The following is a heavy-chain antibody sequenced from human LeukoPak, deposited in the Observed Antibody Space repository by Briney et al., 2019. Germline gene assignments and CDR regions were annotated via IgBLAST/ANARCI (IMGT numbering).Heavy chain of an antibody. V-gene: IGHV4-61*02. J-gene: IGHJ6*03. CDR2: IYTSGST. CDR3: ARHSGYSYGYAYYYYYMDV. Sequence: SETLSLTCTVSGGSISSGSYYWSWIRQPAGKGLEWIGRIYTSGSTNYNPSLKSRVTISVDTSKNQFSLKLSSVTAADTAVYYCARHSGYSYGYAYYYYYMDVWGKGTTVTVSS. D-gene: IGHD5-18*01. CDR1: GGSISSGSYY.